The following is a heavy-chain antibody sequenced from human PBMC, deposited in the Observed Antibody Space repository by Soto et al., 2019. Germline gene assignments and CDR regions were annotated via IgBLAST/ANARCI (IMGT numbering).Heavy chain of an antibody. V-gene: IGHV4-59*08. D-gene: IGHD1-1*01. J-gene: IGHJ4*02. Sequence: SETLSVTCSVGDGCISRYYWSCIRQPPGKGLEWIGYIYYSGSTNYNPSLKSRVTISVDTSKNQFSLKLSSVTAADTAVYYCARRYGYSFDYWGQGTLVTVSS. CDR3: ARRYGYSFDY. CDR2: IYYSGST. CDR1: DGCISRYY.